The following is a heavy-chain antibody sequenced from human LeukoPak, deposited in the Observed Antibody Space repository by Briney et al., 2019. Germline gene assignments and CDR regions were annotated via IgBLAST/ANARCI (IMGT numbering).Heavy chain of an antibody. CDR3: AKGYCSSTSCFGKYYFDY. J-gene: IGHJ4*02. Sequence: GGSLRLSCAASGFTFSSYSMNWVRQAPGKGLEWVSSISSSSSYIYYADSVKGRFTISRDNSKNTLYLQMNSLRAEDTAVYYCAKGYCSSTSCFGKYYFDYWGQGTLVTVSS. CDR1: GFTFSSYS. V-gene: IGHV3-21*04. CDR2: ISSSSSYI. D-gene: IGHD2-2*01.